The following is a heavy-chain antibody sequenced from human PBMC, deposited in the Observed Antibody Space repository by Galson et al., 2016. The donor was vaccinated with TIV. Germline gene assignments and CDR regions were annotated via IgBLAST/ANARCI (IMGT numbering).Heavy chain of an antibody. Sequence: LSFTCNVSGGSISSGAYHWSWIRQHPGKALEWIGNIYDSGTTYYNPSLQSRVTISVDTSQNQFSLKLSSVTAADTAVYYCARWAETGSYYDYFQHWGQGTLVTVSS. J-gene: IGHJ1*01. CDR2: IYDSGTT. D-gene: IGHD1-26*01. CDR1: GGSISSGAYH. V-gene: IGHV4-31*03. CDR3: ARWAETGSYYDYFQH.